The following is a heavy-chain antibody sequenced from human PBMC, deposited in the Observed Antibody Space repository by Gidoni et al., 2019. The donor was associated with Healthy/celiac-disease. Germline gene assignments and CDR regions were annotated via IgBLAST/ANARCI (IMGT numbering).Heavy chain of an antibody. Sequence: QVQLQESGPGLVKPSGTLSLTCTVSGGSISSYYWSWIRQPPGKGLEWIGYIYYSGSTNYNPSLKSRVTISVDTSKNQFSLKLSSVTAADTAVYYCARGGDYVWGSYRIPFDYWGQGTLVTVSS. J-gene: IGHJ4*02. D-gene: IGHD3-16*02. CDR2: IYYSGST. CDR3: ARGGDYVWGSYRIPFDY. V-gene: IGHV4-59*01. CDR1: GGSISSYY.